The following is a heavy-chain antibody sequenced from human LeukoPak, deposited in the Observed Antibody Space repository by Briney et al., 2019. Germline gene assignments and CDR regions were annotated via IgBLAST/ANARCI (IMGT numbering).Heavy chain of an antibody. Sequence: GGSLRLSCAASGFTFSSYSMNWVRQAPGMGLEWVSIIYRGGNTDYADSVKGRFTISRDNSKNTLYLQMNSLRGEDTAVYYCAREDCRGGSCQFDYWGQGTLVTVSS. J-gene: IGHJ4*02. V-gene: IGHV3-53*01. CDR3: AREDCRGGSCQFDY. CDR1: GFTFSSYS. CDR2: IYRGGNT. D-gene: IGHD2-15*01.